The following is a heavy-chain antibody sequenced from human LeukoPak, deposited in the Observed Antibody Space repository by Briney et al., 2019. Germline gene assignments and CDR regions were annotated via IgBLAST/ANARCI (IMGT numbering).Heavy chain of an antibody. CDR1: GFTFSSYW. CDR3: ATDSLGIFGRT. J-gene: IGHJ5*02. V-gene: IGHV3-7*03. Sequence: GGSLRLSCAASGFTFSSYWMNWARQAPGKGLEWVASINHNGNVNYYVDSVKGRFTISRDNPKNTLYLQMNSLRAEDTAMYYCATDSLGIFGRTWGQGTLVTVSS. CDR2: INHNGNVN. D-gene: IGHD3-3*01.